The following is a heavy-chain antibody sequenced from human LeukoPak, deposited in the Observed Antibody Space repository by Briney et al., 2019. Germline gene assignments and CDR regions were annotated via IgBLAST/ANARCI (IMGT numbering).Heavy chain of an antibody. V-gene: IGHV1-69*06. D-gene: IGHD3-22*01. J-gene: IGHJ1*01. CDR1: GGTFSSYA. Sequence: SVKVSCKASGGTFSSYAISWVRQAPGQGLEWMGGIIPIFGTANYAQKFQGRVTITADKSTSTAYMELSSLRSEDTAVYYCASAQYYYDSSGYYGYFQHWGQGTLVTVSS. CDR2: IIPIFGTA. CDR3: ASAQYYYDSSGYYGYFQH.